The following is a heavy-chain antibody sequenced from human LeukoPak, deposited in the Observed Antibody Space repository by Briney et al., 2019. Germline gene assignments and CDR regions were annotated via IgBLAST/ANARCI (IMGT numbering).Heavy chain of an antibody. CDR2: ISAYNGNT. J-gene: IGHJ4*01. D-gene: IGHD3-10*01. CDR1: GYTFTSYG. CDR3: ARGDAAPLDGSGSYQLDY. Sequence: ASVKVSCKASGYTFTSYGISWVRQAPGQGLEWMGWISAYNGNTNYAQKLQGRVTMTTDTSTSTAYMELRSLRSDDTAVYYCARGDAAPLDGSGSYQLDYWGQEPWSPSPQ. V-gene: IGHV1-18*01.